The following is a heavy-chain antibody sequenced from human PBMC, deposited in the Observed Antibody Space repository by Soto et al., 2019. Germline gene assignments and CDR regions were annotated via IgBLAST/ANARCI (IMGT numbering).Heavy chain of an antibody. CDR2: INPSGGST. CDR1: GYTFTSYY. J-gene: IGHJ6*03. Sequence: ASVKVSCKASGYTFTSYYMHWVRQAPGQGLEWMGIINPSGGSTSYAQKFQGRVTMTRDTSTSTVYMELSSLRSEDTAVYYCAREGGGRDRYNSYYYYMDVWGKGTTVTVSS. V-gene: IGHV1-46*03. CDR3: AREGGGRDRYNSYYYYMDV. D-gene: IGHD1-1*01.